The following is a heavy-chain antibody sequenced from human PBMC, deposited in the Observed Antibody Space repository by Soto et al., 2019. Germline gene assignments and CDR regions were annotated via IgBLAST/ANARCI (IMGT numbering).Heavy chain of an antibody. CDR1: GYTFTGYY. V-gene: IGHV1-2*02. D-gene: IGHD5-18*01. CDR3: AREIRYSYGPYYFDY. J-gene: IGHJ4*02. CDR2: INPNSGGT. Sequence: ASVKVSCKASGYTFTGYYMHWVRQAPGQGLEWMGWINPNSGGTNYAQKFQGRVTMTRDTSISTAYMELSRLRSDDTAVYYCAREIRYSYGPYYFDYWGQGTLVTVSS.